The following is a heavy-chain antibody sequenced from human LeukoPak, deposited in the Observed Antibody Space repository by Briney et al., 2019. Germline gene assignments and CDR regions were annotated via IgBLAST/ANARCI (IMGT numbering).Heavy chain of an antibody. CDR3: ARGVDYDILTGPSVRHYFDY. J-gene: IGHJ4*02. Sequence: SETLSLTCTVSGGSISSGGYYWSWIRQHPGKGLEWIGYIYYSGSTYYNPSLKSRVTISVDTSKNQFSLKLSSVTAADTAVYYCARGVDYDILTGPSVRHYFDYWGQGTLVTVSS. D-gene: IGHD3-9*01. CDR1: GGSISSGGYY. CDR2: IYYSGST. V-gene: IGHV4-31*03.